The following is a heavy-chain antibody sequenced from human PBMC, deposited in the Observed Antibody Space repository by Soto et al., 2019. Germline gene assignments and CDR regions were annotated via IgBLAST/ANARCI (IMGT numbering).Heavy chain of an antibody. CDR3: AKRGIASGDPIDY. J-gene: IGHJ4*02. D-gene: IGHD6-13*01. CDR2: ISSSSSYT. CDR1: GFTFSDYY. Sequence: PGGSLRLSCAASGFTFSDYYMSWIRQAPGKGLEWVSYISSSSSYTNYADSVKGRFTISRDNAKNSLYLQMNSLRAEDTAVYYCAKRGIASGDPIDYWGQGTLVTVSS. V-gene: IGHV3-11*03.